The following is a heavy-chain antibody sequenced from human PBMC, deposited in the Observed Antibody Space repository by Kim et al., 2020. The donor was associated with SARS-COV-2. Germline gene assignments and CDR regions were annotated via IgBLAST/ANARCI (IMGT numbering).Heavy chain of an antibody. CDR2: ISGSSGST. V-gene: IGHV3-23*01. CDR1: GFTFSSYA. CDR3: AKDITSFYYYYYGMDV. D-gene: IGHD2-2*01. Sequence: GGSLRLSCAASGFTFSSYAMSWVRQAPGKGLEWVSAISGSSGSTYYADSVKGRFTISRDNSKNTLYLQMNSLRAEDTAVYYCAKDITSFYYYYYGMDVWGQGTTVTVSS. J-gene: IGHJ6*02.